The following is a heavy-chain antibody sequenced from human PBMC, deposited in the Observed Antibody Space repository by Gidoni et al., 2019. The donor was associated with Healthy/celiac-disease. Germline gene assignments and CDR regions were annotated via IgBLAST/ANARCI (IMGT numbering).Heavy chain of an antibody. CDR3: ARVGASVGILGFDY. CDR2: SSWNSGSI. Sequence: EVQLVESGGGLVQPGRSLRLSCAASGFTFDDYAMHWVRQAPGKGLEWVSGSSWNSGSIGYADSVKGRFTISRDNAKNSLYLQMNSLRAEDTALYYCARVGASVGILGFDYWGQGTLVTVSS. CDR1: GFTFDDYA. J-gene: IGHJ4*02. D-gene: IGHD1-26*01. V-gene: IGHV3-9*01.